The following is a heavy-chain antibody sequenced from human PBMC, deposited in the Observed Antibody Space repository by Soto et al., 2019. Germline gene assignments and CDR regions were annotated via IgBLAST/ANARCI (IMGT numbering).Heavy chain of an antibody. CDR2: IYYSGST. D-gene: IGHD4-4*01. CDR1: GGSIISYY. J-gene: IGHJ4*02. Sequence: AETLSLTFTVSGGSIISYYCTFFGHPPGKGLEWIGYIYYSGSTNYNPSLKSRVTISVDTSKNPFSLKLSSVTAADTAVYYCARVHTVTRFFDYWGQGTLVTVSS. V-gene: IGHV4-59*01. CDR3: ARVHTVTRFFDY.